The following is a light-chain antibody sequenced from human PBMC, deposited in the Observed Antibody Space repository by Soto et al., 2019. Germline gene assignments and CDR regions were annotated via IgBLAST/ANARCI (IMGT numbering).Light chain of an antibody. Sequence: VLTQPPSVSGAPGQRVTISCTWSSSNNGAGYDVHWYQQLPGTAPKLLIYGNSNRPSGVPDRFSGSKSGTSASLAITGLQAEDEADYYCQSYDSSLSGSYVFGTGTKVTVL. J-gene: IGLJ1*01. V-gene: IGLV1-40*01. CDR3: QSYDSSLSGSYV. CDR2: GNS. CDR1: SSNNGAGYD.